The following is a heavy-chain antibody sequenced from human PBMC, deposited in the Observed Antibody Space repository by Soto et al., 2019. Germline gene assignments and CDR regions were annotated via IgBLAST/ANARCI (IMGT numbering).Heavy chain of an antibody. V-gene: IGHV3-11*01. D-gene: IGHD6-6*01. CDR2: ISSGAITI. Sequence: QVQLVESGGGLVKPGGSLRLSCAASGFTFSDYYMNWIRQAPDKGLEWVSYISSGAITIYYADSVKGRFTISRDNAKNSLYLQMNSLRAEDTAVYYCAGQYSSSSVEFWGQGTLVTVSS. CDR3: AGQYSSSSVEF. CDR1: GFTFSDYY. J-gene: IGHJ4*02.